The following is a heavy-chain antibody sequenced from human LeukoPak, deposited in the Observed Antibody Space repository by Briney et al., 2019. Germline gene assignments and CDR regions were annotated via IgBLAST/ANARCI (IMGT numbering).Heavy chain of an antibody. J-gene: IGHJ6*03. CDR1: GFTFSSYS. CDR3: ARFLEWYYYYMDV. D-gene: IGHD3-3*01. V-gene: IGHV3-7*01. Sequence: GGSLRLSCAASGFTFSSYSMNWVRQAPGKGLEWVANIKEDGSDKYYVDSVKGRFTISRDNAKNSLYLQMNSLRAEDTAVYYCARFLEWYYYYMDVWGKGTTVTVSS. CDR2: IKEDGSDK.